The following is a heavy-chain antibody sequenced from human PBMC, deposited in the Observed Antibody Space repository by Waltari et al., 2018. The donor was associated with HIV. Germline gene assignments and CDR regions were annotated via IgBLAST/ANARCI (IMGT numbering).Heavy chain of an antibody. CDR3: ARVRSIMGRFLGFDY. D-gene: IGHD3-3*02. Sequence: EVQLVETGGGLIQPGGSLRLSCAASGLSVSSNYMNWVRQAPGKGLEWVSFIYRSGDAYYADFVKGRFTISRDNSKNTLYLQMNSLRAEDTAVYYCARVRSIMGRFLGFDYWGQGTLVTVSS. CDR2: IYRSGDA. J-gene: IGHJ4*02. CDR1: GLSVSSNY. V-gene: IGHV3-53*02.